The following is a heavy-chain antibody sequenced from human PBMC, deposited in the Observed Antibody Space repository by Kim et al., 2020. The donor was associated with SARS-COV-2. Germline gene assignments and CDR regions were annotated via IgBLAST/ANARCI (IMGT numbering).Heavy chain of an antibody. V-gene: IGHV4-34*01. CDR2: INHSGST. Sequence: SETLSLTCAVYGGSFSGYYWSWIRQPPGKGLEWIGEINHSGSTNYNPSLKSRVTISVDTSKNQFSLKLSSVTAADTAVYYCARGRGSGLVYWGQGTLVTV. J-gene: IGHJ4*02. D-gene: IGHD3-22*01. CDR3: ARGRGSGLVY. CDR1: GGSFSGYY.